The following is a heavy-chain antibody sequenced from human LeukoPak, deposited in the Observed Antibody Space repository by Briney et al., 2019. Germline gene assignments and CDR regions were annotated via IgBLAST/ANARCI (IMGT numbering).Heavy chain of an antibody. Sequence: SVKVSCKASGGTFSSYAISWVRQAPGQGLEWMGGIIPIFGTANYAQKFQGRVTITADESTSTAYMELSSLRSEDTAVYYCARGPPLAERYYDILTGWYYYYYYYMDVWGKGTTVTISS. CDR2: IIPIFGTA. J-gene: IGHJ6*03. V-gene: IGHV1-69*13. CDR3: ARGPPLAERYYDILTGWYYYYYYYMDV. CDR1: GGTFSSYA. D-gene: IGHD3-9*01.